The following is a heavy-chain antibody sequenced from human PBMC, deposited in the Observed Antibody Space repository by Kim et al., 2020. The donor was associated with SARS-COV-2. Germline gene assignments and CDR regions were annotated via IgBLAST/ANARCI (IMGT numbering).Heavy chain of an antibody. J-gene: IGHJ4*02. V-gene: IGHV3-30*15. CDR3: VRGVGGLILDH. Sequence: YYAESVKGQFTISRDNAKNTLYLEVSGLRAEDTAMYYCVRGVGGLILDHWGQGALVTVSS. D-gene: IGHD2-21*01.